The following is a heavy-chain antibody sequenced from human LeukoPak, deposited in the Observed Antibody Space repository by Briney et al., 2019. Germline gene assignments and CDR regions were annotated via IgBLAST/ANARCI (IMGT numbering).Heavy chain of an antibody. V-gene: IGHV3-74*01. J-gene: IGHJ4*02. Sequence: GGSLRLSCAASGFTFSSYWMHWVRQAPGKGLVWVSRINSDASSTSYADSVKGRFTISRDNAKNTLYLQMNSLRAEDTAVYYCARVYHSSGWLFEGAWYFDYWGQGTLVTVSS. D-gene: IGHD6-19*01. CDR2: INSDASST. CDR1: GFTFSSYW. CDR3: ARVYHSSGWLFEGAWYFDY.